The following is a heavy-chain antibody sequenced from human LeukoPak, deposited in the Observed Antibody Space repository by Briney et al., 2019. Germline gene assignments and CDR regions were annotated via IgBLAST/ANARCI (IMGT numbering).Heavy chain of an antibody. J-gene: IGHJ4*02. Sequence: GGSLRLSCAASGFTFSSYGIHWVRQAPGKGLEWVAFIRYDGSNKCYTDSVKGRFTISRDNSKDTLYLQMNSLRAEDTAVYYCAKDPWDYSNPRYYFDYWGQGTLVTVSS. CDR2: IRYDGSNK. CDR1: GFTFSSYG. V-gene: IGHV3-30*02. CDR3: AKDPWDYSNPRYYFDY. D-gene: IGHD4-11*01.